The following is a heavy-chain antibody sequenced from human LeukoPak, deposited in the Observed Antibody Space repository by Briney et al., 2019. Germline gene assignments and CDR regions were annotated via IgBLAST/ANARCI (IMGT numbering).Heavy chain of an antibody. Sequence: PSETLSLTCTVSGASVTDHYWSWIRQSPGKGLEWIAFISPTGRTVYSPSVKSRLTLGLDTSKNQFSLKLSSVTAADTAVYYCARHGSGGRAFDIWGQGTMVTVSS. CDR3: ARHGSGGRAFDI. V-gene: IGHV4-4*09. CDR1: GASVTDHY. J-gene: IGHJ3*02. CDR2: ISPTGRT. D-gene: IGHD3-3*01.